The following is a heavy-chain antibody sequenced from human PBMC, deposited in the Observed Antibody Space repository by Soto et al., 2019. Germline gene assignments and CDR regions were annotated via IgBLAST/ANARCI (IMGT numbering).Heavy chain of an antibody. CDR2: MYTSGRT. J-gene: IGHJ4*02. Sequence: EVQLVESGGGLVQPGGSLRLSCAASGFSVSSNYMSWVRPAPGKGLEWVSVMYTSGRTYYGDSVKGRFTISRDNSKNMLYLQMNSLRVEDTAVYYCARTIASARQLDYWGQGTPVTVSS. CDR3: ARTIASARQLDY. CDR1: GFSVSSNY. V-gene: IGHV3-66*01. D-gene: IGHD6-13*01.